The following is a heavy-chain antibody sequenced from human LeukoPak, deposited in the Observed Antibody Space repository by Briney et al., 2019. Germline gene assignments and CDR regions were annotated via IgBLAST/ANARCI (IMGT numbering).Heavy chain of an antibody. CDR3: AKDTRGYSYGSYFDY. J-gene: IGHJ4*02. CDR1: GVSFDDYA. CDR2: ISWNRGNI. D-gene: IGHD5-18*01. Sequence: GGSLRLSCAASGVSFDDYAMHWVRQAPGKGLEWVSGISWNRGNIGYADSVKGRFTISRDNAKNSLYLQMNSLRADDTALYYCAKDTRGYSYGSYFDYWGQGTLVTVSS. V-gene: IGHV3-9*01.